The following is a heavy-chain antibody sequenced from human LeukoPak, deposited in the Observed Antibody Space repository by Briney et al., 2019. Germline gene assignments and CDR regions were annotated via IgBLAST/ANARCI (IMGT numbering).Heavy chain of an antibody. CDR3: AREIGQDAFDI. J-gene: IGHJ3*02. CDR1: GFTFSSYA. Sequence: SGGSLRLSCAASGFTFSSYAMHWVRQAPGKGLEWVAVISYDGSNKYYADSVKGRFTISRDNSKNTLYLQMNSLRAEDTAVYYCAREIGQDAFDIWGQGTMVTVSS. V-gene: IGHV3-30-3*01. CDR2: ISYDGSNK. D-gene: IGHD3/OR15-3a*01.